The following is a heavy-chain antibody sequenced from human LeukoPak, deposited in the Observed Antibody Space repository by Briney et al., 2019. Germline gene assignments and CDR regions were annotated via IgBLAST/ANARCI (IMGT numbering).Heavy chain of an antibody. CDR2: IYTSGST. Sequence: SETLSLTCTVSGGSISSGSYYWNWIRQPAGKGLEWIGRIYTSGSTNYNPSLKSRVTISVDTSKNQFSLKLSSVTAADTAVYYCARGAGTMAFDYWGQGTLVTVSS. J-gene: IGHJ4*02. CDR3: ARGAGTMAFDY. D-gene: IGHD5-24*01. V-gene: IGHV4-61*02. CDR1: GGSISSGSYY.